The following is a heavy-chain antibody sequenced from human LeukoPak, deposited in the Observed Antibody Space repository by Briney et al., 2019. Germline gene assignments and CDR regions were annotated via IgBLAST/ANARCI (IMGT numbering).Heavy chain of an antibody. Sequence: GGSLSLSCTVSGFTISTNSMSWVRKAPGKRLEWVSFIYSDNTHYSDSVKGRFTISRDNSKNTLYLQMNSLRAEDTAVYYCARRAGAYSHPYDYWGQGTLVTVSS. CDR1: GFTISTNS. CDR3: ARRAGAYSHPYDY. CDR2: IYSDNT. V-gene: IGHV3-53*01. D-gene: IGHD4/OR15-4a*01. J-gene: IGHJ4*02.